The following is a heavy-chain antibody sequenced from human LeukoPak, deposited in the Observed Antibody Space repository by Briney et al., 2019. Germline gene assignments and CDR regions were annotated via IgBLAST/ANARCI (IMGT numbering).Heavy chain of an antibody. J-gene: IGHJ5*02. CDR1: GYTFTGYY. V-gene: IGHV1-2*02. D-gene: IGHD3-10*01. CDR2: INPNSGGT. Sequence: ASVKVSCKASGYTFTGYYMHWVRPAPGQGLEWMGWINPNSGGTNYAQKFQGRVTMTRDTSISTAYMELSRLRSDDTAVYYCARGVRVRGVTPYNWFDPWGQGTLVTVSS. CDR3: ARGVRVRGVTPYNWFDP.